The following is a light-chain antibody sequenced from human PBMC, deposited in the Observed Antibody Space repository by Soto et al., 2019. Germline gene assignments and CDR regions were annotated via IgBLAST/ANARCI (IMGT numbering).Light chain of an antibody. V-gene: IGKV4-1*01. J-gene: IGKJ2*01. CDR1: QSVSYTSNSKNL. CDR3: HQYCNTPYT. Sequence: DIVMTQSPDSLAVSLGERATINCKSSQSVSYTSNSKNLLAWYQQKPGQPPKLLIYWASTRESGVPDRSSGSGSGTDFTLTISSLQAEDVAVYYCHQYCNTPYTFGQGTKLEIK. CDR2: WAS.